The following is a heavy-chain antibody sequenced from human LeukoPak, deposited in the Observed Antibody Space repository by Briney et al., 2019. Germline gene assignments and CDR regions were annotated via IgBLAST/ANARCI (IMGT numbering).Heavy chain of an antibody. V-gene: IGHV3-23*01. CDR3: AKDASGYYYDSGGYRDY. CDR1: GFTFSSYA. J-gene: IGHJ4*02. CDR2: ISGSGGST. Sequence: GGSLRLSCAASGFTFSSYAMSWVRQAPGKGLEWVSAISGSGGSTYYADSVKGRFTISRDNSKNTLYLQMNSLRAEDTAVYYCAKDASGYYYDSGGYRDYWGQGTLVTVSS. D-gene: IGHD3-22*01.